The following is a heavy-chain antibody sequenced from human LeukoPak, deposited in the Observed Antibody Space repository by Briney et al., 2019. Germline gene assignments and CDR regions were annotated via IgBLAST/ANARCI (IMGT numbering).Heavy chain of an antibody. D-gene: IGHD3-3*01. Sequence: PSETLSLTCTVSGGSISSYYWSWIRQPPGKGLEWIGYIYYSGSTNYNPSLKSRVTISVDTSKNQFSLKLSSVTAADTAVYYCARAKGTDVWSGYYTDWGQRTLVTVSS. V-gene: IGHV4-59*08. CDR2: IYYSGST. CDR1: GGSISSYY. J-gene: IGHJ4*02. CDR3: ARAKGTDVWSGYYTD.